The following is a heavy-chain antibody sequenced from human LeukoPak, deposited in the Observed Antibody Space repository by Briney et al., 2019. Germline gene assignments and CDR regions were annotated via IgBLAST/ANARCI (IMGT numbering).Heavy chain of an antibody. CDR1: GFTFSSYS. CDR3: ARGVVRYYYYMDV. D-gene: IGHD4-17*01. Sequence: GGSLRLSCAASGFTFSSYSMNWVRQAPGKGLEWVSSISSSSSYIYYADSVKGRFTISRDNAKNSLYLQMNSLRAEDTAVYYCARGVVRYYYYMDVWGKGTTVTVSS. CDR2: ISSSSSYI. V-gene: IGHV3-21*01. J-gene: IGHJ6*03.